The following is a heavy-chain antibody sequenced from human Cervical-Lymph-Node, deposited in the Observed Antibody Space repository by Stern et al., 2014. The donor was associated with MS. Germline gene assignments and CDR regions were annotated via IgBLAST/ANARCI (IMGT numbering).Heavy chain of an antibody. D-gene: IGHD2-21*01. V-gene: IGHV2-70*01. J-gene: IGHJ4*02. CDR3: VRAREGYYFDY. Sequence: QVTLKESGPALVKPTQTLTLTCTFSGFSLSTTGMCLSWIRQPPGKDLEWLALLDWDGDNYYSTALKTRLTISKDTSKNQVVLTMTNMAPLDTAAYFCVRAREGYYFDYWGQGIPVTVSS. CDR2: LDWDGDN. CDR1: GFSLSTTGMC.